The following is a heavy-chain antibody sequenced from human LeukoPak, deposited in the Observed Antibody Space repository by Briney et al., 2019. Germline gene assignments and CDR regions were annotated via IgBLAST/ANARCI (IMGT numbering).Heavy chain of an antibody. CDR1: GFTFSSYA. J-gene: IGHJ4*02. D-gene: IGHD3-22*01. V-gene: IGHV3-23*01. Sequence: GGSLRLSCAASGFTFSSYAMSWVRQAPGKGLEWVSGISGRGGSTYHADSVKGRFTISRDNSKNTLYLQMNSLRAEDAALYYCAKGYYYDSGGYNPIFFDYWGQGALVTVSS. CDR2: ISGRGGST. CDR3: AKGYYYDSGGYNPIFFDY.